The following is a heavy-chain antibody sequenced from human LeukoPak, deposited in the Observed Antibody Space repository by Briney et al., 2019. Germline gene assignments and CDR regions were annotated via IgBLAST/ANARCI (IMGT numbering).Heavy chain of an antibody. J-gene: IGHJ3*02. CDR2: IYSGGST. D-gene: IGHD4-17*01. CDR1: GFTVSSNY. Sequence: GGSLRLSCAASGFTVSSNYMSWVRQAPGKGLEWVSVIYSGGSTYYADSVKGRFTISRDNSKNTLYLQMNSLRAEDTAVYYCARRHPSRHGDRRDAFDIWGQGTMVTVSS. CDR3: ARRHPSRHGDRRDAFDI. V-gene: IGHV3-53*01.